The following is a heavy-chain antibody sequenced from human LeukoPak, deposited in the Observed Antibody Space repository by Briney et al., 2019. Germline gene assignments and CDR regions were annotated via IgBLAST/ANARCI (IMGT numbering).Heavy chain of an antibody. Sequence: SETLSLTCTVSGGSISSYYWSWIRQPPGKGPEWIGYIYYSGSTNYNPSLKSRVTISVDTSKNQFSLKLSSVTAADTAVYYCATSAYGSGSYYPWDFDYWGQGTLVTVSS. CDR1: GGSISSYY. V-gene: IGHV4-59*08. D-gene: IGHD3-10*01. CDR2: IYYSGST. CDR3: ATSAYGSGSYYPWDFDY. J-gene: IGHJ4*02.